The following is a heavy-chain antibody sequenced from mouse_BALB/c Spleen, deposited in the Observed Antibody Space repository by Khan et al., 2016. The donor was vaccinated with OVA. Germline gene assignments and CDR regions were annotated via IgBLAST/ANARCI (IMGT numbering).Heavy chain of an antibody. J-gene: IGHJ4*01. Sequence: EVQLQESGPGLVKPSQSLSLTCTVTGYSITSDYAWNWIRQFPGNKLEWMGDISSSGSTNYNPALKSRISITRDTSKNQFFLQLNSVTTEDTATYYCARAGSRYNDAMDYWGQGTSVTVSS. D-gene: IGHD1-3*01. V-gene: IGHV3-2*02. CDR3: ARAGSRYNDAMDY. CDR1: GYSITSDYA. CDR2: ISSSGST.